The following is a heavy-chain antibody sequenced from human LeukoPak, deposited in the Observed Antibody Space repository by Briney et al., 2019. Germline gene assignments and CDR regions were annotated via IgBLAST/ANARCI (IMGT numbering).Heavy chain of an antibody. CDR3: ARGNGYVEGAAAGTTVMDL. CDR2: MNPNSDNT. CDR1: GYSFTSYD. D-gene: IGHD6-13*01. Sequence: GASVKVSYKASGYSFTSYDINWVRQATGQGLEWMGWMNPNSDNTIYAQKFQGRVTMTSDTSISTAYMELSSLRSEDTAVYYCARGNGYVEGAAAGTTVMDLWGQGTTVTVSS. V-gene: IGHV1-8*01. J-gene: IGHJ6*02.